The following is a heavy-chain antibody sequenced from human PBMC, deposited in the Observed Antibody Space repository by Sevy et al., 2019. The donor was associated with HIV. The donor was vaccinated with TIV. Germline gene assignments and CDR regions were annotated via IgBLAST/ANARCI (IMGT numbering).Heavy chain of an antibody. CDR1: GFTFNRYL. V-gene: IGHV3-74*01. CDR3: AREGVDFWSGPVDFYYGMDV. D-gene: IGHD3-3*01. J-gene: IGHJ6*02. CDR2: IKHDGSST. Sequence: GGSLRLSCAASGFTFNRYLMHWVRQVPGKGLVWVSQIKHDGSSTTYADSVRGLFTISTDNAKNTLYLEMKNLRAEDTAVYYCAREGVDFWSGPVDFYYGMDVWGPGATVTVSS.